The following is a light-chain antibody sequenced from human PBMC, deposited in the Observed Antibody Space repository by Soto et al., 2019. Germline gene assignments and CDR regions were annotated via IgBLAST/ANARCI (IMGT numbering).Light chain of an antibody. J-gene: IGLJ1*01. CDR1: ISNIGTNP. Sequence: QSVVTQPPSASGTPGQRVTISCSGSISNIGTNPVSWYQQLPGAAPKLLIFSNNQRPSGVSDRFSGSKSGISASLAISGLQSEDEADYFCAAWDDSVNGRGYVFGTRTKVTVL. CDR3: AAWDDSVNGRGYV. V-gene: IGLV1-44*01. CDR2: SNN.